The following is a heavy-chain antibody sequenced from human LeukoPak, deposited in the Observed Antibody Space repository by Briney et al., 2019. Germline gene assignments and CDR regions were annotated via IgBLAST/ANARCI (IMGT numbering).Heavy chain of an antibody. CDR2: IKPDGSAQ. J-gene: IGHJ4*02. V-gene: IGHV3-7*01. CDR1: GFTFSSNW. D-gene: IGHD6-13*01. Sequence: RGSLRLSCATSGFTFSSNWMSWVRHVPGRGLDWVANIKPDGSAQYYAASVKGRFTVSRDNAKNSLYLQMNSLRVEDTAVYYCARANNSSWHNWGQGTLVTVSA. CDR3: ARANNSSWHN.